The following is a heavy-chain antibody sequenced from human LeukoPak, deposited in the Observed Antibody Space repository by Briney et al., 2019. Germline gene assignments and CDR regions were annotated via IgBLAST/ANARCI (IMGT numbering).Heavy chain of an antibody. CDR3: AKDPRDDSNGYKYFGCFDY. Sequence: PGGSLRLSCAASGFTFRNFAMTWVRQAPGKGLEWVSTISGNSGSTYYADSVKGRFTISRDNSKNTLYLQMNSLRAEDTAVYYCAKDPRDDSNGYKYFGCFDYWGQGTLVTVSS. V-gene: IGHV3-23*01. D-gene: IGHD3-22*01. J-gene: IGHJ4*02. CDR2: ISGNSGST. CDR1: GFTFRNFA.